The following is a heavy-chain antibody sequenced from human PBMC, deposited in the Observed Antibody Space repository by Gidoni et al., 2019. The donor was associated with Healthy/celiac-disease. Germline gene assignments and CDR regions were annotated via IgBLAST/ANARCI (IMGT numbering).Heavy chain of an antibody. D-gene: IGHD4-17*01. CDR1: GFTFSGSA. CDR3: TTNPYTVTTGL. V-gene: IGHV3-73*02. CDR2: IRSKANSYAT. Sequence: EVQLVESGGGLVQPGGSLKRSCAASGFTFSGSAMHWVRQASGKGLEWVGRIRSKANSYATAYAASVKGRFTISRDDSKNTAYLQMNSLKTEDTAVYYCTTNPYTVTTGLWGQGTLVTVSS. J-gene: IGHJ4*02.